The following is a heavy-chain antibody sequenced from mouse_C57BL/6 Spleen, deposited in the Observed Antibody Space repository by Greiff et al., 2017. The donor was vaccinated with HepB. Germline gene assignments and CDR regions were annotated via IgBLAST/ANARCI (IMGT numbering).Heavy chain of an antibody. CDR1: GYTFTSYG. CDR3: ARHHGSYWYFDV. Sequence: QVHVKQSGAELARPGASVKLSCKASGYTFTSYGISWVKQRTGQGLEWIGEIYPRSGNTYYNEKFKGKATLTADKSSSTAYMELRSLTSEDSAVYFCARHHGSYWYFDVWGTGTTVTVSS. D-gene: IGHD1-1*01. CDR2: IYPRSGNT. J-gene: IGHJ1*03. V-gene: IGHV1-81*01.